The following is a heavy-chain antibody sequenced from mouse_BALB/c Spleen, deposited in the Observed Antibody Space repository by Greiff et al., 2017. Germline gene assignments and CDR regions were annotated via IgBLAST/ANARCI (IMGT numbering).Heavy chain of an antibody. Sequence: QVQLQQPGAELVMPGASVKMSCKASGYTFTDYWMHWVKQRPGQGLEWIGAIDTSDSYTSYNQKFKGKATLTVDESSSTAYMQLSSLTSEDSAVYYCAKPLYYGSSYWYFEVWGAGTTVTVSS. CDR3: AKPLYYGSSYWYFEV. J-gene: IGHJ1*01. D-gene: IGHD1-1*01. CDR1: GYTFTDYW. CDR2: IDTSDSYT. V-gene: IGHV1-69*01.